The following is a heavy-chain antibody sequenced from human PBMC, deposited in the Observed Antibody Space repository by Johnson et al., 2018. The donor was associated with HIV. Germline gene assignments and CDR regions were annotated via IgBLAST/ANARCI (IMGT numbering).Heavy chain of an antibody. J-gene: IGHJ3*02. CDR1: GFTFSSYG. D-gene: IGHD6-19*01. Sequence: QVQLVESGGGVVQPGGSLRLSCAASGFTFSSYGMHWVRQAPGKGLEWVAFIRYDGSYKYYADSVKGRFPISRDNSKNTLYLQMNSLRAEDTAVYYCAREGIAVAKVLAFDIWGQGTMVTVSS. CDR2: IRYDGSYK. CDR3: AREGIAVAKVLAFDI. V-gene: IGHV3-30*02.